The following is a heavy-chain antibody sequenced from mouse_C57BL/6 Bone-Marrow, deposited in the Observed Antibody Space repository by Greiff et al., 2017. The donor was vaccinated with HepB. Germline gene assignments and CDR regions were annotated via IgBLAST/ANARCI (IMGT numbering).Heavy chain of an antibody. CDR2: ISDGGSYT. J-gene: IGHJ2*01. V-gene: IGHV5-4*03. D-gene: IGHD1-1*01. Sequence: EVKLVESGGGLVKPGGSLKLSCAASGFTFSSYAMSWVRQTPEKRLEWVATISDGGSYTYYPDNVKGRFTISRDNAKNNLYLQMSHLKSEDTAMYYCARGALGYYGSSLFDYWGQGTTLTVSS. CDR3: ARGALGYYGSSLFDY. CDR1: GFTFSSYA.